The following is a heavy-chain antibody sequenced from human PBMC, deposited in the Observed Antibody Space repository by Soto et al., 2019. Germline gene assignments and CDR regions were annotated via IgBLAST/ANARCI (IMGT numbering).Heavy chain of an antibody. CDR2: INAYNGNT. CDR1: GYTFTSYA. Sequence: GASVKVSCKASGYTFTSYAMHWVRQAPGQRLEWMGWINAYNGNTKYAQKLQGRVTMTTDTSTSTAYMELRSLRSDDTAVYYCARDLTRTYDFWSGYIRPEAFDIWGQGTMVTVSS. CDR3: ARDLTRTYDFWSGYIRPEAFDI. J-gene: IGHJ3*02. V-gene: IGHV1-3*01. D-gene: IGHD3-3*01.